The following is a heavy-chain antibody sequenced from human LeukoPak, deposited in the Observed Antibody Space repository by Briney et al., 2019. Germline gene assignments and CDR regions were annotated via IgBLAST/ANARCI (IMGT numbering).Heavy chain of an antibody. Sequence: ASVKVSCKVSGYTLTELSMHWVRQAPGKGLEWMGGFDPEDGETIYAQKFQGRVTMTEDTSTDTAYMELSSLRSEDTAVYYCARDGQDYGDYFWYFDYWGQGTLVTVSS. CDR1: GYTLTELS. J-gene: IGHJ4*02. CDR3: ARDGQDYGDYFWYFDY. V-gene: IGHV1-24*01. D-gene: IGHD4-17*01. CDR2: FDPEDGET.